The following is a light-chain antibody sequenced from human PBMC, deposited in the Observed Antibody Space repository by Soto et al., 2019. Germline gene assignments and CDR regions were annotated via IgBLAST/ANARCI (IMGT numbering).Light chain of an antibody. CDR3: QQLNWF. Sequence: DIQLTQSPSFLSASVGDRVTITCRASQDISSYLAWYQQKPGKAPKLLIYGASTLQSGVPSRFSGSGSGTEFTLTISSLQPEDSAIYYCQQLNWFFGGGTKVEIK. CDR1: QDISSY. J-gene: IGKJ4*01. V-gene: IGKV1-9*01. CDR2: GAS.